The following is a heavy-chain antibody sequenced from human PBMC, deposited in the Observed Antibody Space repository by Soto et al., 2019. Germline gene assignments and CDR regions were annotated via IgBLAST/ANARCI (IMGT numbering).Heavy chain of an antibody. D-gene: IGHD1-26*01. J-gene: IGHJ3*02. CDR3: AREWEPDAFDI. CDR2: ISSTSSTI. V-gene: IGHV3-48*01. CDR1: EFTFSDYI. Sequence: GGSLRLSCAASEFTFSDYIMNWVRQAPGKGLEWVSYISSTSSTIYYADSVKGRFTISRDNAKNSLYLQMNSLRAEDTAVYYCAREWEPDAFDIWGQGIMVTVSS.